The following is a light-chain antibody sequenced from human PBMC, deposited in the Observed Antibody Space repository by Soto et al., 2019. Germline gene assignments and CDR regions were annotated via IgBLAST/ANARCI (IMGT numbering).Light chain of an antibody. J-gene: IGKJ3*01. CDR3: QQSYSTPLT. CDR1: QSIRSY. CDR2: GAS. V-gene: IGKV1-39*01. Sequence: DIQMPQSPSSLSASIGDRVTITCRASQSIRSYLNWYQQKPGKAPKVLIYGASTLRSGVPSRFSGSGSGSDFTLTIGSVQPEDFATYYCQQSYSTPLTFGPGTKLDIK.